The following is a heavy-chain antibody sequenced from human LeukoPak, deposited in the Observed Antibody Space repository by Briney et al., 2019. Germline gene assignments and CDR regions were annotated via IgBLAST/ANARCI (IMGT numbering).Heavy chain of an antibody. CDR1: GGSISSSSYY. J-gene: IGHJ3*02. CDR2: IYYSGST. D-gene: IGHD3-22*01. V-gene: IGHV4-39*07. CDR3: ARERVVIGAFDI. Sequence: SETLSLTCTVSGGSISSSSYYWGWIRQPPGKGLEWIGSIYYSGSTYYNPSLKSRVTISVDTSKNQFSLKLSSVTAADTAVYYCARERVVIGAFDIWGQGTMVTVSS.